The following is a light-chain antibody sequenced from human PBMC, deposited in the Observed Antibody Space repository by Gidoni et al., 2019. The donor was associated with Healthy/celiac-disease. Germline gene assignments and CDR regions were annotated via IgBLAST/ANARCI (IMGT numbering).Light chain of an antibody. J-gene: IGKJ4*01. Sequence: EIVLTQSPATLSLSPGERATLSCRASQSVSSYLAWYQQKPGQAPRLRIYDASNRATGIPARFNGSGSGTDFTLTISSLEPEDFAVYYCQQRSNWFLTFGGGTKVEIK. CDR2: DAS. CDR3: QQRSNWFLT. CDR1: QSVSSY. V-gene: IGKV3-11*01.